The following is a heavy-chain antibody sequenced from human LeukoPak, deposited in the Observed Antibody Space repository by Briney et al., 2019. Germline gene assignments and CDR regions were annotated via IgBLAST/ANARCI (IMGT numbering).Heavy chain of an antibody. CDR3: AREMAPKYYYGMDV. CDR1: GYTFTVYY. Sequence: ASVKVSSTASGYTFTVYYMHWVRQAPGQGLEWMGWINPNSGGTNYAQKFQGWVTMTRDTSISTAYMELSRLRSDDTAVYYCAREMAPKYYYGMDVWGQGTTVTVSS. V-gene: IGHV1-2*04. CDR2: INPNSGGT. D-gene: IGHD5-24*01. J-gene: IGHJ6*02.